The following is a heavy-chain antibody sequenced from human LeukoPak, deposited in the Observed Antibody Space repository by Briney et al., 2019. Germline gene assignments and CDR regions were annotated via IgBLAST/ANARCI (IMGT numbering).Heavy chain of an antibody. J-gene: IGHJ5*02. CDR3: ARGSYYYGSGSYYNQGAPLNWFDP. Sequence: NPSETLSLTCAVYGGSFSGYYWSWIRRPPGKGLEWIGEINHSGSTNYNPSLKSRVTISVDTSKNQFSLKLSSVTAADTAVYYCARGSYYYGSGSYYNQGAPLNWFDPWGQGTLVTVSS. CDR1: GGSFSGYY. V-gene: IGHV4-34*01. D-gene: IGHD3-10*01. CDR2: INHSGST.